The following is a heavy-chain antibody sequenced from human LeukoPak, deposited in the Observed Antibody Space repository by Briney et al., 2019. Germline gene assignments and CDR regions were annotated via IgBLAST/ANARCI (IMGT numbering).Heavy chain of an antibody. J-gene: IGHJ6*04. Sequence: GGSLRLSCAASRFTFSSYWMSWVRQAPGKGLEWVANIKQDGSEKYYLDSVKGRFTISRDNAKNSLYLQMNSLRAEDTAVYYCAELGITMIGGVWGKGTTVTISS. CDR1: RFTFSSYW. CDR3: AELGITMIGGV. CDR2: IKQDGSEK. D-gene: IGHD3-10*02. V-gene: IGHV3-7*01.